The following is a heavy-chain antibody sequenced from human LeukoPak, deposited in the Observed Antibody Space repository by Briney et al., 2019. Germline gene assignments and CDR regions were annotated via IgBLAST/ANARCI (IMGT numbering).Heavy chain of an antibody. D-gene: IGHD6-19*01. CDR1: GFTFSSYS. V-gene: IGHV3-21*01. CDR3: ARDHHSGWFSYYLFDY. Sequence: PGGSLRLSCAASGFTFSSYSMNWVRQAPGKGLEWVSSISSSSSYIYYADSVKGRFTISRDNAKNSLYLQMNSLRAEDTAVYYCARDHHSGWFSYYLFDYWGQGTLVTVSS. J-gene: IGHJ4*02. CDR2: ISSSSSYI.